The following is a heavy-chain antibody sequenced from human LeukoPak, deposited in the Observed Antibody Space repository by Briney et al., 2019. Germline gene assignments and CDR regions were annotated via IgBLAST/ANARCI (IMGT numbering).Heavy chain of an antibody. D-gene: IGHD4-23*01. V-gene: IGHV3-53*01. CDR1: GSTVNNNY. CDR3: ASSFHDYGGSSNFDY. Sequence: GGSLRLSCAASGSTVNNNYMSWVRQAPGRGLEWVSVIYSGGYTYYAGSVKGRFTISRDNSKNTLYLQMNSLRAEDTAVYYCASSFHDYGGSSNFDYWGQGTLVTVSS. J-gene: IGHJ4*02. CDR2: IYSGGYT.